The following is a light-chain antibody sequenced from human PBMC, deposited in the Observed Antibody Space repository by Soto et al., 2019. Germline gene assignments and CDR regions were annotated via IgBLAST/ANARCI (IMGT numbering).Light chain of an antibody. CDR1: QSISRY. CDR2: AAS. V-gene: IGKV1-39*01. Sequence: DIQMTQSPSSLSASVGDRITITCRASQSISRYLNWYQHKPGKAPKLRINAASSLERGVPSRFSGGGSGTDFTLNISSLQPDDFATYYCQQNYRATPWTFGQGTKVDI. J-gene: IGKJ1*01. CDR3: QQNYRATPWT.